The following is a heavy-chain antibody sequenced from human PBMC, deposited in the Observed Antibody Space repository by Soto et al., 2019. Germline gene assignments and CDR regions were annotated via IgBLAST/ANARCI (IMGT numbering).Heavy chain of an antibody. V-gene: IGHV4-4*07. Sequence: SETLSLTFTVSGASNSGYSWSWIRKSAGKGLEWIGRIYATVATDYNHSLNSRVMMSVDTSKKQFSLKLRSVTAADTAVYYCVRDGTKTLRDWFDPWGQGISVTVSS. CDR3: VRDGTKTLRDWFDP. J-gene: IGHJ5*02. D-gene: IGHD1-1*01. CDR1: GASNSGYS. CDR2: IYATVAT.